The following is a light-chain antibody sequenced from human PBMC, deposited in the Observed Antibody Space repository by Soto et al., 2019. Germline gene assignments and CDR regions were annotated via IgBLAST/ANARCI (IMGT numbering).Light chain of an antibody. CDR3: LESASALT. CDR1: QSISRY. V-gene: IGKV1-39*01. CDR2: LAS. Sequence: IQITQSPSSLSSSLVDRVTITCRASQSISRYLSWYQQKPGKAPKLLIYLASSLQSGVPSRFSGSGSGTDFTLTISSLQPEDLATYYCLESASALTFGQGTRLEIK. J-gene: IGKJ5*01.